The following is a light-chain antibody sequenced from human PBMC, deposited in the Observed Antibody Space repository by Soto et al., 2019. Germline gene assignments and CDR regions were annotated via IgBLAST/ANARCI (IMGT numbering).Light chain of an antibody. Sequence: EIVMTQSPATLSVSPGERATLSCRASQSVSSSLAWYQQKPGQAPRLLIYAVSTRATGIPARFSGSGSGTEFTLTISSLQSEDFAVYYCQQYDNWPPWTFGQGTKVESK. J-gene: IGKJ1*01. V-gene: IGKV3-15*01. CDR2: AVS. CDR1: QSVSSS. CDR3: QQYDNWPPWT.